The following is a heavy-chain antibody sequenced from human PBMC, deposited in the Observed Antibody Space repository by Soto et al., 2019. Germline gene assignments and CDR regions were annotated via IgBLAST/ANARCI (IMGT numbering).Heavy chain of an antibody. V-gene: IGHV1-46*01. J-gene: IGHJ6*02. CDR3: ARDRGRAAAGEFHYYGMDV. Sequence: QVQLVQSGAEVKKPGASVKVSCKASGYTFTSSYMHWVRQAPGQGLEWMGVINHSGGSTDYAKKSPGRVTVTRDASTSTVDMELSSLRTEDSAVYYCARDRGRAAAGEFHYYGMDVWGQGTTVTVSS. CDR2: INHSGGST. CDR1: GYTFTSSY. D-gene: IGHD6-13*01.